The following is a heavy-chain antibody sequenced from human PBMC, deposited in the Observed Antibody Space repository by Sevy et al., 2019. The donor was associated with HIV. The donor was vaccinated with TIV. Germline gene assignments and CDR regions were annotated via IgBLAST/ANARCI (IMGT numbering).Heavy chain of an antibody. Sequence: ASVKVSCKASGGTFSSYAISWVRQAPGQGLEWMGGIIPIFGTANYAQKFQGRVTITADESTSTAYMELSSLRSEDTAGYYCARDYRAYCGGECYLNAFDIWGQGTMVTVSS. CDR3: ARDYRAYCGGECYLNAFDI. CDR1: GGTFSSYA. V-gene: IGHV1-69*13. CDR2: IIPIFGTA. D-gene: IGHD2-21*01. J-gene: IGHJ3*02.